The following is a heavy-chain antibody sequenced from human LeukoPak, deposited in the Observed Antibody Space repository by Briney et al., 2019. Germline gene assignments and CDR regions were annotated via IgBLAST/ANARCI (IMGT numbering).Heavy chain of an antibody. CDR2: IYTSGST. D-gene: IGHD2-15*01. Sequence: PSETLSLTCTVSGGSISSYYWSWIRQPAGKGLEWIGRIYTSGSTNYNPSLKSRVTMSVDTSKNQFSLKLSSVTAADTAVYYCARIRRLGYCSGGSCPGAFDIWGQGTMVTVSS. CDR3: ARIRRLGYCSGGSCPGAFDI. V-gene: IGHV4-4*07. CDR1: GGSISSYY. J-gene: IGHJ3*02.